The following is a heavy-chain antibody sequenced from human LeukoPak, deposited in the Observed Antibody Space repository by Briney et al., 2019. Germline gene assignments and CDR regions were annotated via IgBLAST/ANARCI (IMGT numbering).Heavy chain of an antibody. Sequence: ASVKVSCKASGYTFTGYYMHWVRQAPGQGLEWMGWINPNSGGTNYAQKFQGRVTMTRDTSISTAYMELSRLRSDDTAVYYCARTLVGWLLYGGWFDPWGQGTLVTVSS. J-gene: IGHJ5*02. V-gene: IGHV1-2*02. CDR2: INPNSGGT. CDR1: GYTFTGYY. D-gene: IGHD3-3*01. CDR3: ARTLVGWLLYGGWFDP.